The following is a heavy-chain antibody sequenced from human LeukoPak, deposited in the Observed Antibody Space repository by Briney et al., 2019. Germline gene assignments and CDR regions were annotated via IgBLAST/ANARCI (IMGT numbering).Heavy chain of an antibody. D-gene: IGHD3-22*01. V-gene: IGHV3-33*01. CDR3: ARGDSSGYYFDY. J-gene: IGHJ4*02. Sequence: SLRLSCAASGFTFSSYGMHWVRQAPGKGLEWVAVIWYDGSNKYYADSVKGRFTISRDNSKNTLYLQMNSLRAEDTAVYYCARGDSSGYYFDYWGQGTLVTVSS. CDR2: IWYDGSNK. CDR1: GFTFSSYG.